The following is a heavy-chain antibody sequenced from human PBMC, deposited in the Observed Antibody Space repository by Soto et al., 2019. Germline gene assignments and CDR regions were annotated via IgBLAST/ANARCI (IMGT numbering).Heavy chain of an antibody. V-gene: IGHV1-3*01. D-gene: IGHD2-21*01. CDR3: AKGSRMWTPDY. Sequence: ASVKVSCKASGYTFTDYAIHWVRQAPGQRLEWMGWIAPGNGNTKYSQNFQGRVTFTRDTSATTAYMELSSLRSEDTAVYYCAKGSRMWTPDYWGQGTLVTVSS. CDR1: GYTFTDYA. CDR2: IAPGNGNT. J-gene: IGHJ4*02.